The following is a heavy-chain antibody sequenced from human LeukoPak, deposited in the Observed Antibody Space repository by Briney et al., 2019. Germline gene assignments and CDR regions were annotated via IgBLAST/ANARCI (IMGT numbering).Heavy chain of an antibody. CDR3: AKGGTTVVDY. D-gene: IGHD4-23*01. J-gene: IGHJ4*02. CDR1: GFTISSYW. Sequence: PGGSLRLSCGATGFTISSYWMHWVRQAPGKGLVWVSRINGDGSSTTYADSVKGRFTISRDNAKNMLYLQMNSLRAEDTAVYYCAKGGTTVVDYWGQGTLVTVSS. CDR2: INGDGSST. V-gene: IGHV3-74*03.